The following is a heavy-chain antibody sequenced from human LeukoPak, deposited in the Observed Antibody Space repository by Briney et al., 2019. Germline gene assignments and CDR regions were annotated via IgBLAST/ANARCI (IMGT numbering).Heavy chain of an antibody. Sequence: SETLSLTCAVYGGSFSGYYLSWIRQPPGKGLEWIGEVNHSGSTNYNPSLKSRVTISVDTTQNKCSLKLSSASAAETAVSYCARHRVAAAGRIDYWGQGTLVTVSS. CDR1: GGSFSGYY. D-gene: IGHD6-13*01. J-gene: IGHJ4*02. CDR2: VNHSGST. V-gene: IGHV4-34*01. CDR3: ARHRVAAAGRIDY.